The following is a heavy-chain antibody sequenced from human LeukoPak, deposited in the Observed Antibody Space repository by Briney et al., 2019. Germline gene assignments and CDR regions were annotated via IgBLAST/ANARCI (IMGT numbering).Heavy chain of an antibody. V-gene: IGHV4-34*01. D-gene: IGHD3-3*01. CDR3: ARCLRKLRPLLASNWFDP. Sequence: SETLSLTCAVYGGSFSGYYWSWIRQPPGKGLEWIGEINHSGSTNYNPSLKSRVTISVDTSKNQFSLKLSSVTAADTAVYYCARCLRKLRPLLASNWFDPWGQGTLVTVSS. CDR1: GGSFSGYY. J-gene: IGHJ5*02. CDR2: INHSGST.